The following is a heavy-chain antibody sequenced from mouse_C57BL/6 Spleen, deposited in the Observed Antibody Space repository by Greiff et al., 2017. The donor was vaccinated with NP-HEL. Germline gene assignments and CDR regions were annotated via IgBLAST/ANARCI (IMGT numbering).Heavy chain of an antibody. CDR2: IDPSDSYT. CDR3: ARWSWASGY. V-gene: IGHV1-69*01. D-gene: IGHD4-1*01. J-gene: IGHJ2*01. Sequence: QVQLKQPGAELVMPGASVKLSCKASGYTFTSYWMHWVKQRPGQGLEWIGEIDPSDSYTNYNQKFKGKSTLTVDKSSSTAYMQLSSLTSEDSAVYYCARWSWASGYWGQGTTLTVSS. CDR1: GYTFTSYW.